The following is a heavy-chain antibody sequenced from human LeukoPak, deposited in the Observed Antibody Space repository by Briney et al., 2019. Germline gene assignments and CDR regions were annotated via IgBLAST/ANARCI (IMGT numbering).Heavy chain of an antibody. CDR1: GLTVSSIY. CDR2: TYSGGSS. Sequence: PGGSLRLSCAASGLTVSSIYISWVRQAPGKGLEWVSLTYSGGSSYYADSVEGRFTISRDIPKNTLYLQMNSLRAEDTAVYYCARDGTMVRGVGMDVWGQGTTVTVSS. CDR3: ARDGTMVRGVGMDV. D-gene: IGHD3-10*01. J-gene: IGHJ6*02. V-gene: IGHV3-66*01.